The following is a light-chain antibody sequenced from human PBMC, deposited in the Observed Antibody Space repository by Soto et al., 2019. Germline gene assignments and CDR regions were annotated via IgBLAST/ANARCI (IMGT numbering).Light chain of an antibody. J-gene: IGKJ3*01. V-gene: IGKV3-20*01. Sequence: EIVLTQSPGTLSLSPGERVTLSCGASQSVTNNYLAWYRQRPGQAPRLLIYGASHRATGIPDRFSGSGSGTHFTLTISRLEPEDFAVYYCQQYGSSPFTFGPGTKVEIK. CDR2: GAS. CDR3: QQYGSSPFT. CDR1: QSVTNNY.